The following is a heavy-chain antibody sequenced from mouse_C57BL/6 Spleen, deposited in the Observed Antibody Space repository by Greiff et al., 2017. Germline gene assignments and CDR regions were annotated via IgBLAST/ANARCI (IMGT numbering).Heavy chain of an antibody. CDR1: GYAFSSSW. J-gene: IGHJ2*01. D-gene: IGHD1-1*01. V-gene: IGHV1-82*01. Sequence: QVQLQQSGPELVKPGASVKISCKASGYAFSSSWMNWVKQRPGKGLEWIGRIYPGDGDTNYNGKFKGKATLTADKSSSPAYMQLSSLTSEDSAVYFCARSLYYGRSYFDYWGQGTTLTVSS. CDR3: ARSLYYGRSYFDY. CDR2: IYPGDGDT.